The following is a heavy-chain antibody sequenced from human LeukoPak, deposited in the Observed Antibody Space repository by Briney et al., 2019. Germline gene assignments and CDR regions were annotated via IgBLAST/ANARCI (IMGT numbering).Heavy chain of an antibody. CDR1: GGSISSYY. CDR2: IYYSGST. V-gene: IGHV4-59*01. CDR3: ARSDVRNYYDSSGYLTHQKPYYFGY. Sequence: SETLSLTCTVSGGSISSYYWSWIRQPPGKGLEWIGYIYYSGSTNYNTSLKSRVTISVDTSKNQFSLKLSSVTAADTAVYYCARSDVRNYYDSSGYLTHQKPYYFGYWGQGTLVTVSS. D-gene: IGHD3-22*01. J-gene: IGHJ4*02.